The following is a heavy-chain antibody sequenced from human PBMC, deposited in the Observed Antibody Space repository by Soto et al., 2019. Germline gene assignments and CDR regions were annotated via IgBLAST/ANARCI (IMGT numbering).Heavy chain of an antibody. CDR3: ARESEDLTSNFDY. J-gene: IGHJ4*02. Sequence: GGSLRLSCAASGFTFTRYSMNWVRQAPGKGLEWVSSISSTTNYIYYGDSMKGRLTISRDNAKNSLYLEMNSLRAEDTAVYYCARESEDLTSNFDYWGQGTLVTVSS. CDR1: GFTFTRYS. CDR2: ISSTTNYI. V-gene: IGHV3-21*06.